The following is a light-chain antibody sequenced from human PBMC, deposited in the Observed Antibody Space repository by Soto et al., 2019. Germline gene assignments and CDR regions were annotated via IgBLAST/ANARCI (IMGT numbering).Light chain of an antibody. CDR1: QSISSS. Sequence: EVVMTQSPATLSVSPGDTATLSCRASQSISSSLAWYHQKPGQAPRLLIYGASTRATGVPARFSGSGSGTDFTLTISSLQSEDFAVYYCQQYNNWPPERTFGQGTKVDIK. J-gene: IGKJ1*01. CDR3: QQYNNWPPERT. V-gene: IGKV3-15*01. CDR2: GAS.